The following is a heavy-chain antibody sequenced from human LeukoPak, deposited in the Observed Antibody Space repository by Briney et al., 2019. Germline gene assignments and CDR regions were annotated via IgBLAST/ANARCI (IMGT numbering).Heavy chain of an antibody. J-gene: IGHJ4*02. CDR3: ARSGYSGYEFDH. Sequence: PGGSLRLSCAVSGFTFSTYRMNWVRQAPGMGLEWVSYISSSSITYYADSVKGRFTISRDNAKNSLFLRMDSLRDEDTAVYYCARSGYSGYEFDHWGQGTRVTVSS. CDR1: GFTFSTYR. D-gene: IGHD5-12*01. V-gene: IGHV3-48*02. CDR2: ISSSSIT.